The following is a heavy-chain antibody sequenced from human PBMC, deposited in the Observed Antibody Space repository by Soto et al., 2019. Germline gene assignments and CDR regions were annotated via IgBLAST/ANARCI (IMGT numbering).Heavy chain of an antibody. CDR3: TRANWYAEY. Sequence: QVQLQESGPGLVKPSETLSLTCTVSGGSISNHYWSWIRQPPGKGLEWIGYIYYNGNTNYNPPLKSRVTMSVDTTKNHISLQLSSVTAADTDVYYCTRANWYAEYWGQGTLVTGSS. CDR1: GGSISNHY. D-gene: IGHD7-27*01. CDR2: IYYNGNT. V-gene: IGHV4-59*11. J-gene: IGHJ4*02.